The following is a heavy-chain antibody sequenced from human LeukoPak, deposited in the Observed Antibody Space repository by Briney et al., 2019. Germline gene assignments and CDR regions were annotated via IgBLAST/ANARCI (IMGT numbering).Heavy chain of an antibody. J-gene: IGHJ4*02. CDR1: GFTFSSYA. CDR3: AKEDFYESSGYPPFDY. Sequence: GGSLRLSCAASGFTFSSYAMGWVRQAPGKGLGWVSGISGSGGSAYYADSVKGRFTISRDNSKNTLYLQMNSLRAEDTAVYYCAKEDFYESSGYPPFDYWGQGTLVTVSS. CDR2: ISGSGGSA. V-gene: IGHV3-23*01. D-gene: IGHD3-22*01.